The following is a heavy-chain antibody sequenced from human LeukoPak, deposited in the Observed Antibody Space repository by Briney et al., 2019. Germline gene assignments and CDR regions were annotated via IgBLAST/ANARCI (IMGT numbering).Heavy chain of an antibody. V-gene: IGHV3-21*01. CDR3: SRTDCSITNCPVAMDV. CDR1: GFTFSSYS. J-gene: IGHJ6*02. CDR2: ISSSSGFI. D-gene: IGHD2-2*01. Sequence: PGGSLRLSCAASGFTFSSYSMNWVRQAPGKGLEWGSSISSSSGFIYYADSVRGRFTISRDNAKSSLFLQMNSLRAEDTAVYYCSRTDCSITNCPVAMDVWGQGTTVTVSS.